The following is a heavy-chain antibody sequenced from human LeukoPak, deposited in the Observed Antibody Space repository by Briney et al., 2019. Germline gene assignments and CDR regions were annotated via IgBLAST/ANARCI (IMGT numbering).Heavy chain of an antibody. V-gene: IGHV4-34*01. D-gene: IGHD3-10*01. Sequence: TSETLSLTCAVYGGSFSGYYWSWIRQPPGKGLEWIGEINHRRSTKYSPSLKSRVTISVDTSKNQFSLRLSSVTAADTAVYYCARRVGRWFGERAYYYNYMDVWGKGTTVTISS. CDR2: INHRRST. CDR1: GGSFSGYY. CDR3: ARRVGRWFGERAYYYNYMDV. J-gene: IGHJ6*03.